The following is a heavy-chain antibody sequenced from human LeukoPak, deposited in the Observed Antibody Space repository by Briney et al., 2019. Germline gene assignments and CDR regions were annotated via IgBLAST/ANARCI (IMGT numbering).Heavy chain of an antibody. CDR2: INPSGGST. V-gene: IGHV1-46*01. Sequence: GASVKVSCKASGYTFTSYYMHWVRQAPGQGLEWMGIINPSGGSTSYARKFQGRVTMTRDTSTSTVYMELSSLRSEDTAVYYCARGSPSLYSSSWYGCWFDPWGQGTLVTVSS. CDR3: ARGSPSLYSSSWYGCWFDP. CDR1: GYTFTSYY. D-gene: IGHD6-13*01. J-gene: IGHJ5*02.